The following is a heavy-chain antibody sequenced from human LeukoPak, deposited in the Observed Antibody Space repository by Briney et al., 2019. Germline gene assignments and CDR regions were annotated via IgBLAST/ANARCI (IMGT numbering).Heavy chain of an antibody. V-gene: IGHV4-34*01. CDR1: GGSFSGYY. J-gene: IGHJ3*02. CDR2: INHSGST. CDR3: ARGYGYSYGYGLAFDI. D-gene: IGHD5-18*01. Sequence: SETLSLTCAVYGGSFSGYYWSWIRQPPGKGLEWIGEINHSGSTNYNPSLKSRVTISVDTSKNQFSLKLSSVTAADTAVYYCARGYGYSYGYGLAFDIWGQGTMVTVSS.